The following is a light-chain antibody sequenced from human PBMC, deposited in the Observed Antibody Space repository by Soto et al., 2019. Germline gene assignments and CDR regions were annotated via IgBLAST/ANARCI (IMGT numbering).Light chain of an antibody. Sequence: EIVLTQSPGTLSLSPGERATLSCRASQSVSSSYLAWYQQKPGQAPRLLIYGASSRATGIQDRFSGSGSGTDFTLTISRLEPEDFAVYYCQQYGSSPYTFGQGTKLELK. CDR3: QQYGSSPYT. CDR1: QSVSSSY. CDR2: GAS. V-gene: IGKV3-20*01. J-gene: IGKJ2*01.